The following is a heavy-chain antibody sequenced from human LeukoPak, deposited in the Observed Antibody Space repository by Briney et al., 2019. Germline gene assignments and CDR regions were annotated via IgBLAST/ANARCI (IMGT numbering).Heavy chain of an antibody. J-gene: IGHJ4*02. CDR1: GYTFTSYY. CDR3: ARPTQGQPMAPFDY. D-gene: IGHD3-10*01. V-gene: IGHV1-2*04. CDR2: INPNSGGT. Sequence: ASVKVSCKASGYTFTSYYMHWVRQAPGQGLEWMGWINPNSGGTNYAQKFQGWVTMTRDTSISTAYMELSSLRSEDTAVYYCARPTQGQPMAPFDYWGQGTLVTVSS.